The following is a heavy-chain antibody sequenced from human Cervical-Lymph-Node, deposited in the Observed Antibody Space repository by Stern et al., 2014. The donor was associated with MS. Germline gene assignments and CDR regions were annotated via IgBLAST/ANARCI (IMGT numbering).Heavy chain of an antibody. V-gene: IGHV1-69*08. Sequence: QVQLVQSGAEVKKPGSSVKVSCKASGGTFSSYTISWVRQAPGQGLEWMGRIIPILGIANYAQKFQGRVTITADKSTSTAYMELSSLRSEDTAVYYCARDPIVGATAPYYFDYWGQGTLVTVSS. CDR1: GGTFSSYT. CDR3: ARDPIVGATAPYYFDY. J-gene: IGHJ4*02. CDR2: IIPILGIA. D-gene: IGHD1-26*01.